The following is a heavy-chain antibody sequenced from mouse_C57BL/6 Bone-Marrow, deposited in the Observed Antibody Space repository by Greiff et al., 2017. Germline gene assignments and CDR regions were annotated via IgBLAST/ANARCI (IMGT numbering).Heavy chain of an antibody. J-gene: IGHJ3*01. Sequence: QVQLQQPGAELVRPGTSVKLSCKASGYTFTSYWMHWVKQRPGQGLEWIGVIDPSDSYTNYNQKFKGKATLTVDKSSSTAYMQLSSLTSEDSAVYYCARKGYYGSSYVWFAYWGQGTLVTVSA. CDR3: ARKGYYGSSYVWFAY. CDR2: IDPSDSYT. D-gene: IGHD1-1*01. CDR1: GYTFTSYW. V-gene: IGHV1-59*01.